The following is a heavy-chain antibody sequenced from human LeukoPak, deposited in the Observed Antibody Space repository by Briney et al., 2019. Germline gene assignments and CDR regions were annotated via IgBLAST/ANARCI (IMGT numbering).Heavy chain of an antibody. Sequence: GGSLRLSCAASGFTFSNYAMSWVRQAPGKGLEWVSAISGSGGSTYYADSVKGRFTISRDNSKNTLYLQMNSLRAEDTAVYYCAKRPNYYDSSGSGYYFDYWGQGTLVTVSS. V-gene: IGHV3-23*01. CDR3: AKRPNYYDSSGSGYYFDY. CDR1: GFTFSNYA. D-gene: IGHD3-22*01. J-gene: IGHJ4*02. CDR2: ISGSGGST.